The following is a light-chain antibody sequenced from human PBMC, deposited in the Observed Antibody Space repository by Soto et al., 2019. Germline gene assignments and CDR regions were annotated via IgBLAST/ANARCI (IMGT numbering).Light chain of an antibody. J-gene: IGLJ2*01. CDR3: LLFYGVGLV. CDR2: STN. Sequence: QTVVTQEPSLTVSPGGTVTLTCASSTGAVTSGHYPNWFQQKPGQTPRALIYSTNNKHSWTPARSSGSLLGGKAALTLSGAQPEDEAEYYCLLFYGVGLVFGGGTKLTVL. V-gene: IGLV7-43*01. CDR1: TGAVTSGHY.